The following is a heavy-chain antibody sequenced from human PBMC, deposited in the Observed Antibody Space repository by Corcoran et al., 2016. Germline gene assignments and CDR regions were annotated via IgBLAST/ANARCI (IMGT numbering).Heavy chain of an antibody. CDR2: INPSGGST. V-gene: IGHV1-46*01. CDR3: ARGGIKIFGIESLDAFES. CDR1: GYTFTSYY. Sequence: QVQLVQSGAEVKKPGASVKVSCKASGYTFTSYYMHWVRQAPGQGLEWMGIINPSGGSTSYAQKFQGRVTMTRDTSTSTVYMELSSLRSEDTAVYYCARGGIKIFGIESLDAFESWGQGTIVTVSS. J-gene: IGHJ3*02. D-gene: IGHD3-3*01.